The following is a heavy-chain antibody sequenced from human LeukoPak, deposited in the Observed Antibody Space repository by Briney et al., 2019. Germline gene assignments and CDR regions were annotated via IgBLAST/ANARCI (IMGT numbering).Heavy chain of an antibody. CDR3: AKGDLEN. J-gene: IGHJ4*02. V-gene: IGHV3-7*01. CDR1: GFTVNYW. CDR2: MTHDGSDE. Sequence: GGSLRLSCAASGFTVNYWMSWARQAPGKGLEWVATMTHDGSDEYYLDSVKGRFTISRDSAKNSIYLQMNSLRVEDTSTYYCAKGDLENWGQGTLVTVSS.